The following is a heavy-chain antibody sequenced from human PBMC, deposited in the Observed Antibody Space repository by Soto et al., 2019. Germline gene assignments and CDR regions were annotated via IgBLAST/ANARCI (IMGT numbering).Heavy chain of an antibody. CDR1: GGSISSSSYY. CDR3: ARRGYYDSSGYYQYFDY. Sequence: QLQLQESGPGLVKPSETLSLTCTVSGGSISSSSYYWGWIRQPPGKGLEWIGSIYYSGSTYYNPSLKSRVTISVDTSKNQFSLKLSSVTAADTAVYYCARRGYYDSSGYYQYFDYWGQGTLVTVSS. J-gene: IGHJ4*02. CDR2: IYYSGST. D-gene: IGHD3-22*01. V-gene: IGHV4-39*01.